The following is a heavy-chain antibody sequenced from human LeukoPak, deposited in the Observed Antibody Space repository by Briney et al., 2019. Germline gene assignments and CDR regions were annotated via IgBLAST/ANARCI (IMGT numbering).Heavy chain of an antibody. V-gene: IGHV3-23*01. J-gene: IGHJ4*02. D-gene: IGHD6-19*01. Sequence: GGSLRLSCAASGFTFSSYAMSWVRQAPGRGLEWVSAISGSGGSTYYADSVKGRFTISRDNSKNTLYLQMNSLRAEDTAVYYCARASSGWSLGDYWGQGTLVTVSS. CDR3: ARASSGWSLGDY. CDR1: GFTFSSYA. CDR2: ISGSGGST.